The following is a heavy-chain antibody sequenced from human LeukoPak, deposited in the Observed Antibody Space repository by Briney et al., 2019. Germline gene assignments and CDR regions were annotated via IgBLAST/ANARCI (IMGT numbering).Heavy chain of an antibody. D-gene: IGHD2-15*01. J-gene: IGHJ4*02. Sequence: VASVTVSCKASGYTFTSYGISWVRQAPGQGLEWMGWISAYNGNTNYAQKLQGRVTMTTDTSTSTAYMELRSLRSDDTAVYYCARDRSGGSCYLRNDYWGQGTLVTVSS. V-gene: IGHV1-18*01. CDR2: ISAYNGNT. CDR3: ARDRSGGSCYLRNDY. CDR1: GYTFTSYG.